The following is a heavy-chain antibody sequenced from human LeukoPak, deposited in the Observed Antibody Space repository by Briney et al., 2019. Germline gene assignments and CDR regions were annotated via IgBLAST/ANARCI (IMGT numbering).Heavy chain of an antibody. V-gene: IGHV3-74*01. CDR3: ARGVSGWSSYFDY. Sequence: PGGSLRLSCAASGFTFSSYWMHWVRQAPGKGLVWVSRINSDGSNTIYADSVKGRFTFSRANAKNTLYLQMNSLRAEDTAVYYCARGVSGWSSYFDYWGQGTLVTVSS. CDR2: INSDGSNT. CDR1: GFTFSSYW. D-gene: IGHD6-19*01. J-gene: IGHJ4*02.